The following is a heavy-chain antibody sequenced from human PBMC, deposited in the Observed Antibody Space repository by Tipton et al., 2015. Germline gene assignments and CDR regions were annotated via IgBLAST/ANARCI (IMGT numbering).Heavy chain of an antibody. V-gene: IGHV3-23*01. D-gene: IGHD3-3*01. CDR2: INGRGSAT. CDR1: RFTFSNYA. J-gene: IGHJ4*02. CDR3: ARGDDYYDFLLHN. Sequence: SLRLSCAASRFTFSNYAMTWVRQAPGRGLEWVSSINGRGSATYYADSVRGRFTISRDNSKSTLYLQMNSLRAEDTAVYYCARGDDYYDFLLHNWGQGALVTVSS.